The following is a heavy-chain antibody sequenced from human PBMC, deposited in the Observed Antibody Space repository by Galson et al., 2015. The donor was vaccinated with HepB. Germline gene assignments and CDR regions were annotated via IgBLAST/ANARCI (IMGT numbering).Heavy chain of an antibody. D-gene: IGHD2-8*01. CDR1: GFSLGSNGVG. CDR2: VFWDDNK. J-gene: IGHJ4*01. CDR3: VHRPRICTLFDY. Sequence: PALVKPTQTLTLTCTFSGFSLGSNGVGVGWIRQPPGKALEWLALVFWDDNKRYSPSLTNRLTITKDTSKNQVVLTMTNMDPVDTAPYFCVHRPRICTLFDYLGHGTLVTVSS. V-gene: IGHV2-5*02.